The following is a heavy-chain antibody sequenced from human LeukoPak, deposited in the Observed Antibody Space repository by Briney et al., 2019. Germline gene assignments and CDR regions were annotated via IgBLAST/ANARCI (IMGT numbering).Heavy chain of an antibody. CDR2: ISWNSGSR. D-gene: IGHD3-10*01. CDR3: AKDSNPYYGSGSYYSVRKPYYFDY. V-gene: IGHV3-9*01. Sequence: GGSLRLSCAASGCTFDDYAMHWVRQAPGKGLERVSGISWNSGSRAYADSVKGRFTISRDNAKNSLYLQMNSLRAEDTALYSCAKDSNPYYGSGSYYSVRKPYYFDYWGQGTLVTVSS. J-gene: IGHJ4*02. CDR1: GCTFDDYA.